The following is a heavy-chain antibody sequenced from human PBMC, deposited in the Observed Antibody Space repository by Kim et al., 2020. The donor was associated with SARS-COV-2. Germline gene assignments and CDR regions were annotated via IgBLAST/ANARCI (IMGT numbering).Heavy chain of an antibody. CDR3: ARVTLTGYSSGFEYGMDV. Sequence: ASVKVSCKASGYTFTSYYMHWVRQAPGQGLEWMGIINPSGGSTSYAQKFQGRVTMTRDTSTSTVYMELSSLRSEDTAVYYCARVTLTGYSSGFEYGMDVWGQGNTVTVSS. V-gene: IGHV1-46*01. D-gene: IGHD6-19*01. CDR2: INPSGGST. J-gene: IGHJ6*02. CDR1: GYTFTSYY.